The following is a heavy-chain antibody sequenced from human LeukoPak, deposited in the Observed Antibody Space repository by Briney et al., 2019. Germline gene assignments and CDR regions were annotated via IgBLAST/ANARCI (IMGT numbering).Heavy chain of an antibody. CDR2: ISASGGST. Sequence: ASVKVSCKASGYTFTSYYMLWVRQAPGQGLEWVGIISASGGSTSYAQKFQGRVTMTRDMSTSTVYMELSSLRSEDTAVYYCASSGSRYSSSSFDYWGQGTLVTVSS. CDR3: ASSGSRYSSSSFDY. CDR1: GYTFTSYY. D-gene: IGHD6-13*01. J-gene: IGHJ4*02. V-gene: IGHV1-46*01.